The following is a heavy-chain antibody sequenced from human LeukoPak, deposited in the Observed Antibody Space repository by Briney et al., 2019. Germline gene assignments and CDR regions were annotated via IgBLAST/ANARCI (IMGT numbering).Heavy chain of an antibody. CDR2: IKQDGSEK. CDR1: GFTFSSYW. J-gene: IGHJ4*02. CDR3: ARARAPYDFWSGYSHPESYYFDY. V-gene: IGHV3-7*01. Sequence: PGGSLRLSCAASGFTFSSYWMSWVRQAPGKGLEWVANIKQDGSEKYYVDSVKGRFTIPRDNAKNSLYLQMNSLRAEDTAVYYCARARAPYDFWSGYSHPESYYFDYWGQGTLVAVSS. D-gene: IGHD3-3*01.